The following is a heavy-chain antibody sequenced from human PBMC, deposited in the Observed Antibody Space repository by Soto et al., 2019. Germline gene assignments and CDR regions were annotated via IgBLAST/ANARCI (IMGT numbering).Heavy chain of an antibody. J-gene: IGHJ6*02. Sequence: NPSETLSLTCSVSGDSINSDKYYWGWIRQPPGKGLEWIGSIYFRGNTYYNPSLQSRVTISLDKSKNQFSLKLSSVTAADTAVYYCASTGTAAMRYYYGMDVWGQGTTVTVSS. CDR3: ASTGTAAMRYYYGMDV. CDR1: GDSINSDKYY. D-gene: IGHD2-2*01. V-gene: IGHV4-39*07. CDR2: IYFRGNT.